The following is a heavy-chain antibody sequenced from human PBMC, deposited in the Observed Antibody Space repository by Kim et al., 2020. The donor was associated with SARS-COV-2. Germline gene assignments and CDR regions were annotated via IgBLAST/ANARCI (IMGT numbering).Heavy chain of an antibody. D-gene: IGHD4-4*01. CDR1: GFTFGDYA. CDR3: TRDWTTGGWLGWGFDY. V-gene: IGHV3-49*04. Sequence: GGSLRLSCTASGFTFGDYAMSWVRQAPGKGLEWVGFIRSKAYGGTTEYAASVKGRFTISRDDSKSIAYLQMNSLKTEDTAVYYCTRDWTTGGWLGWGFDYWGQGTLVTVSS. J-gene: IGHJ4*02. CDR2: IRSKAYGGTT.